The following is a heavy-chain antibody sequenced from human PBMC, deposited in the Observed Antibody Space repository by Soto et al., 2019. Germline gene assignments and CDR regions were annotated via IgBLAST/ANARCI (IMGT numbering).Heavy chain of an antibody. CDR2: IYPHDSDT. V-gene: IGHV5-51*01. CDR1: GFSFVRYW. J-gene: IGHJ2*01. D-gene: IGHD3-9*01. CDR3: GRPDWRQTGCSFDL. Sequence: GESLKISCKGSGFSFVRYWIAWVRQMPGKGLEGMGIIYPHDSDTRYSLSFQGQVTISADKSISTAYLQWSSLESSDTTIYYCGRPDWRQTGCSFDLWRRGTLFTVCS.